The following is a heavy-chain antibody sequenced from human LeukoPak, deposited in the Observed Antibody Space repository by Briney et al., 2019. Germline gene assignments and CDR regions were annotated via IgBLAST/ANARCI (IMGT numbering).Heavy chain of an antibody. J-gene: IGHJ6*03. CDR3: TSYDFWSGLYYYYYMDV. D-gene: IGHD3-3*01. CDR1: GFTFGDYA. V-gene: IGHV3-49*04. Sequence: PGGSLRLSCTASGFTFGDYAMSWVRQAPGKGREWVGFIRSKAYGGTTEYAASVKGRFTISRDDSKSIAYLQMNSLKTEDTAVYYCTSYDFWSGLYYYYYMDVWGKGTTVTVSS. CDR2: IRSKAYGGTT.